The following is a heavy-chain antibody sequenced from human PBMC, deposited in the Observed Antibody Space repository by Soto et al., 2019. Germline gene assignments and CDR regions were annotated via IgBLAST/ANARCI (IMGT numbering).Heavy chain of an antibody. V-gene: IGHV3-23*01. CDR1: GFTFSSYA. CDR2: ISGSGGST. D-gene: IGHD3-10*01. Sequence: GGSLRLSCAASGFTFSSYAMSWVRQAPGKGLEWVSAISGSGGSTYYAVSVKGRFTISRDNSKNTLYLQMNSLRAEDTAVYYCAKDKVRGVMNVPDYWGQGTLVTVSS. J-gene: IGHJ4*02. CDR3: AKDKVRGVMNVPDY.